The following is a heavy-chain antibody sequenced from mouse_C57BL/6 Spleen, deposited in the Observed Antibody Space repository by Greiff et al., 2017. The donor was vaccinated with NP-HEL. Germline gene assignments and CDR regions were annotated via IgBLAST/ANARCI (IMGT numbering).Heavy chain of an antibody. CDR3: ARHEGRLYAMDY. CDR2: FYPGSGSI. Sequence: VQRVESGAELVKPGASVKLSCKASGYTFTEYTIHWVKQRSGQGLEWIGWFYPGSGSIKYNEKFKDKATLTADKSSSTVYMELSRLTSEDSAVYFCARHEGRLYAMDYWGQGTSVTVSS. J-gene: IGHJ4*01. CDR1: GYTFTEYT. D-gene: IGHD1-2*01. V-gene: IGHV1-62-2*01.